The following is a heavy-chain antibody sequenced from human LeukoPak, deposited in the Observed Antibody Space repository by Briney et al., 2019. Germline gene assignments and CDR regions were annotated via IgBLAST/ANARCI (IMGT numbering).Heavy chain of an antibody. V-gene: IGHV4-4*07. Sequence: SETLSLTCTVSGDSISGYYWSWIRQPAGKGLEWIGRIYASGSTNYNPSLKSRVTMSLDTSKNQFSLNLSSVTAADTAVYYCARKALPGNWFDPWGQGTLVTVSS. J-gene: IGHJ5*02. CDR3: ARKALPGNWFDP. CDR1: GDSISGYY. CDR2: IYASGST.